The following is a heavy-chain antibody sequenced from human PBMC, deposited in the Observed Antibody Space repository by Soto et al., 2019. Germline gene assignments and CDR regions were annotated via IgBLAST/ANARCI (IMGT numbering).Heavy chain of an antibody. Sequence: QVQLQESGPGLVKPSGTLSLTCAVSGGSISTNNWWRWVRQPPGKGLEWSGEIYHTGGTNYNPSLKGRAAMSVDQSKDHFSLNLNSVTAADTAVYYCAREKGAGTYMGFDYWGQGTLVTVSS. CDR3: AREKGAGTYMGFDY. J-gene: IGHJ4*02. CDR1: GGSISTNNW. CDR2: IYHTGGT. D-gene: IGHD3-10*01. V-gene: IGHV4-4*02.